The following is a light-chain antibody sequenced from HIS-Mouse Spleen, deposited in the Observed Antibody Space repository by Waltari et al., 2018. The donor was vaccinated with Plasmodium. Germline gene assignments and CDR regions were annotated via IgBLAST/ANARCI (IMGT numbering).Light chain of an antibody. CDR3: QQYDNLPIT. V-gene: IGKV1-33*01. J-gene: IGKJ5*01. Sequence: DIQMTQSPSSLSASVGDRVTITCQASQEISNYLNWYQQKPGKAPKLLIYDASNLETVGQSRFSGSGSGTDFTFTISSLQPEDIATYYCQQYDNLPITFGQGTRLEIK. CDR1: QEISNY. CDR2: DAS.